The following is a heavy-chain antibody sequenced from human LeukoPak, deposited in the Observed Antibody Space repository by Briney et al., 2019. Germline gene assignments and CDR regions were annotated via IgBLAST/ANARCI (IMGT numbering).Heavy chain of an antibody. J-gene: IGHJ4*02. CDR2: ISNSSSYI. CDR1: GFTFSSYS. CDR3: ARSLRITGTSDY. V-gene: IGHV3-21*01. D-gene: IGHD1-20*01. Sequence: GGSLRLSCAASGFTFSSYSMNWVRQAPGKGLEWVSSISNSSSYIYYADSVKGRFTISRDNAKNSLYLQMNSLRAEDTAVYYCARSLRITGTSDYWGQGTLVTVSS.